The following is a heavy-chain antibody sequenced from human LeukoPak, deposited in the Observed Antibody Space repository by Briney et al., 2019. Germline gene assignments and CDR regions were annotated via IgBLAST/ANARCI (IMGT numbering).Heavy chain of an antibody. D-gene: IGHD6-6*01. CDR3: ARVEQYSSYGMDV. CDR2: IIPILGIA. J-gene: IGHJ6*02. V-gene: IGHV1-69*04. Sequence: SVKVSCKASGGTSSSYAISWVRQAPGQGLEWMGRIIPILGIANYAQKFQGRVTITADKSTSTAYMELSSLRSEDTAVYYCARVEQYSSYGMDVWGQGTTVTVSS. CDR1: GGTSSSYA.